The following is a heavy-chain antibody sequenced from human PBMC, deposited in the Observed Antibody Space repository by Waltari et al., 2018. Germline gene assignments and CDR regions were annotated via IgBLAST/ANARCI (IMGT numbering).Heavy chain of an antibody. J-gene: IGHJ4*02. Sequence: QVQLVQSGAEVKKPGASVKVSCKASGYTFTGYYMHWVRQAPGHGLEWMERMNPNSGGTNYAQKFQGSVTMTRDTSISTAYMELSRLRSDDTAVYYCARVRLEHFDYWGQGTLVTVSS. CDR1: GYTFTGYY. V-gene: IGHV1-2*06. CDR2: MNPNSGGT. D-gene: IGHD1-1*01. CDR3: ARVRLEHFDY.